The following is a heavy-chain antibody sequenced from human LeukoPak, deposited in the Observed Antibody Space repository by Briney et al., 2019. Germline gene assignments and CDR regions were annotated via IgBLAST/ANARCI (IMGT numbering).Heavy chain of an antibody. CDR1: GFTFSSYT. Sequence: GGSLRLSCAASGFTFSSYTINWVRQAPGKGLEWVSLISSSSNYIYYADSVKGRFTISRDNAKNSLYLQMNSLRVEDTAVYYCARDGIVGATRSNFDYWGQGTLFTVSS. D-gene: IGHD1-26*01. CDR2: ISSSSNYI. CDR3: ARDGIVGATRSNFDY. V-gene: IGHV3-21*01. J-gene: IGHJ4*02.